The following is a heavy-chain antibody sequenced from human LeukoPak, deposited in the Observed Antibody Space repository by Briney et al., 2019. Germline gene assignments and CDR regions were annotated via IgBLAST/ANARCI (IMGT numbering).Heavy chain of an antibody. CDR1: GFTISSYA. Sequence: PGGSLRLSCAASGFTISSYAMSWVRQAPGKGLEWVSAISGSGGSTYYADSVKGRFTISRDNSKNTLYLQMNSLRAEDTAVYYCAKNLGGYCSSTSCYTTDYWGQGTLVTVSS. V-gene: IGHV3-23*01. CDR3: AKNLGGYCSSTSCYTTDY. J-gene: IGHJ4*02. D-gene: IGHD2-2*02. CDR2: ISGSGGST.